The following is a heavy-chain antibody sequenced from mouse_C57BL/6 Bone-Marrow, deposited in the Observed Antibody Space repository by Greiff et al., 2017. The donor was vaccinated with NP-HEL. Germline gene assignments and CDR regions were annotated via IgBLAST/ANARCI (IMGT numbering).Heavy chain of an antibody. J-gene: IGHJ4*01. D-gene: IGHD1-1*01. CDR2: IDPANGNT. Sequence: EVQLQQSVAELVRPGASVKLSCTASGFNIKNTYMHWVKQRPEQGLEWIGRIDPANGNTKYVPKFQGKATITADTSSNTAYLQLSSLTSEDTAIYYCARSPYYYGSSHYYAMDYWGQGTSVTVSS. CDR3: ARSPYYYGSSHYYAMDY. V-gene: IGHV14-3*01. CDR1: GFNIKNTY.